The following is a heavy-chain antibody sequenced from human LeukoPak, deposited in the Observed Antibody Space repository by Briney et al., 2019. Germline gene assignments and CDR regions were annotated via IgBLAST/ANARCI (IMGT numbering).Heavy chain of an antibody. Sequence: GGSLRLSCAACGFSFSSYSMNWVRQAPGRGLEWISYISSGSRTIFYADSVKGRFSISRDNAKNSLYLLMDSLRADDTAVYYCARESITGDRDFDYWGQGTLITVSS. CDR3: ARESITGDRDFDY. CDR1: GFSFSSYS. V-gene: IGHV3-48*01. J-gene: IGHJ4*02. D-gene: IGHD7-27*01. CDR2: ISSGSRTI.